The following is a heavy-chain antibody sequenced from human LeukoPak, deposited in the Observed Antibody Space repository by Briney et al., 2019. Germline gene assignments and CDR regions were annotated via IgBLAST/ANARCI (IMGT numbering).Heavy chain of an antibody. CDR2: IYTSGST. J-gene: IGHJ4*02. D-gene: IGHD3-10*01. CDR3: ARQGANYYGSGSYYNY. Sequence: PSETLSLTCTVSGGSISSGSYYWSWIRQPAGKGLEWIGRIYTSGSTNYNPSLKSRVTISVDTSKNQFSLKLSSVTAADTAVYYCARQGANYYGSGSYYNYWGQGTLVTVSS. V-gene: IGHV4-61*02. CDR1: GGSISSGSYY.